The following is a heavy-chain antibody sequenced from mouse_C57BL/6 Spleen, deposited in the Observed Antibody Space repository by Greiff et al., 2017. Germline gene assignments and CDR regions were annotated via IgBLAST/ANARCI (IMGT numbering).Heavy chain of an antibody. D-gene: IGHD1-1*01. Sequence: VQLQQPGAELVKPGASVKMSCKASGYTFTSYWITWVKQRPGQGLEWIGDIYPGSGSTNNNEKFKSKATLTVDTSSSTAYMQLSSLTSEDSAVYYCARTTVVARGYFDVWGTGTTVTVSS. CDR1: GYTFTSYW. J-gene: IGHJ1*03. CDR3: ARTTVVARGYFDV. CDR2: IYPGSGST. V-gene: IGHV1-55*01.